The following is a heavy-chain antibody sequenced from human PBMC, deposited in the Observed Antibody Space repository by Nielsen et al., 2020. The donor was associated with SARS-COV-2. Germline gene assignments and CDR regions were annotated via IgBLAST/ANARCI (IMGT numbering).Heavy chain of an antibody. V-gene: IGHV4-39*07. CDR1: GGSISSSSYY. D-gene: IGHD1-14*01. J-gene: IGHJ4*02. CDR3: ARDKPIEAEYYFDY. Sequence: SETLSLTCTVSGGSISSSSYYWGWIRQPPGKGLEWIGSIYYSGSTYYNPSIKSRVTISVDTSKNQFSLKLSSVTAADTAVYYCARDKPIEAEYYFDYWGQGTLVTVSS. CDR2: IYYSGST.